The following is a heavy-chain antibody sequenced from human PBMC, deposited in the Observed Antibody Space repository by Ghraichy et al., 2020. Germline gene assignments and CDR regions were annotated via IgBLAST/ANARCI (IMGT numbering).Heavy chain of an antibody. J-gene: IGHJ4*02. CDR2: ISSSSSTI. D-gene: IGHD2-2*01. V-gene: IGHV3-48*02. CDR1: GFTFSSYS. CDR3: ARGYCSSTSCYLTGRYFDY. Sequence: GGSLRLSCAASGFTFSSYSMNWVRQAPGKGLEWVSYISSSSSTIYYADSVKGRFTISRDNAKNSLYLQMNSLRDEDTAVYYCARGYCSSTSCYLTGRYFDYWGQGTLVTVSS.